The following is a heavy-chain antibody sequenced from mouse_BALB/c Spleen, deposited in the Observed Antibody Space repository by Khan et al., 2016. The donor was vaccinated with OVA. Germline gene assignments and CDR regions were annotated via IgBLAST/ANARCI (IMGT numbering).Heavy chain of an antibody. CDR3: ASELGRYYAMDY. V-gene: IGHV3-2*02. J-gene: IGHJ4*01. CDR1: GYSITRDYA. Sequence: EVQLVESGPGLVKPSQSLSLTCTVTGYSITRDYAWNWIRQFPGNKLEWMGYITNSGSTNYNPSLKSRIYITRDTSKNQFFLQLNSVTTEDTATYYCASELGRYYAMDYWGQGTSVTVSS. D-gene: IGHD4-1*01. CDR2: ITNSGST.